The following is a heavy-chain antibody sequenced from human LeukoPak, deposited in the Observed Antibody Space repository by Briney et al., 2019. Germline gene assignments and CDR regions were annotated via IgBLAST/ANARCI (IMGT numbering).Heavy chain of an antibody. CDR2: INPKTGAA. V-gene: IGHV1-2*02. Sequence: ASVKVSCKASGGTFSSYAMSWVRQAPGQGLEWLGWINPKTGAADYAQQFRGRITMTRDTSINTDYMEMKRVTSDDTAVYYCARGAEAETSPLDYWGQGTLVTVSS. D-gene: IGHD6-13*01. CDR1: GGTFSSYA. CDR3: ARGAEAETSPLDY. J-gene: IGHJ4*02.